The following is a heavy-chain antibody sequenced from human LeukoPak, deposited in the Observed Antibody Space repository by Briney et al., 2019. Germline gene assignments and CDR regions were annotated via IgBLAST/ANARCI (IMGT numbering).Heavy chain of an antibody. D-gene: IGHD3-22*01. CDR1: GYTFTSNY. CDR3: ASSYYDSSGYYGPWYFDY. Sequence: ASVKVSCKASGYTFTSNYIHWVRQAPGQGLEWMGGIIPIFGTANYAQKFQGRVTITADESTSTAYMELSSLRSEDTAVYYCASSYYDSSGYYGPWYFDYWGQGTLVTVSS. CDR2: IIPIFGTA. J-gene: IGHJ4*02. V-gene: IGHV1-69*13.